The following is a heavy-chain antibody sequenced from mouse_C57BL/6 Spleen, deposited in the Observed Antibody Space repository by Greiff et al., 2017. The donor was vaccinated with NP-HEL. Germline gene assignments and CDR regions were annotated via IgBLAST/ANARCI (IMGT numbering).Heavy chain of an antibody. CDR2: IDPSDSYT. J-gene: IGHJ2*01. CDR1: GYTFTSYW. V-gene: IGHV1-69*01. Sequence: QVQLQQPGAELVMPGASVKLSCKASGYTFTSYWMHWVKQRPGQGLEWIGEIDPSDSYTNYNQKFKGKATLTVDKSSSTAYMQLSSLTSEDSAVCEGTRAYSNYKFDYWGQGTTLTVSS. CDR3: TRAYSNYKFDY. D-gene: IGHD2-5*01.